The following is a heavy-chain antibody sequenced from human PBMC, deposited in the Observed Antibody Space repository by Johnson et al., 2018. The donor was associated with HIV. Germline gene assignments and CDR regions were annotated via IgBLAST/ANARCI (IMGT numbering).Heavy chain of an antibody. J-gene: IGHJ3*02. V-gene: IGHV3-30*19. CDR2: IKQEGSEK. CDR1: GFTFSSYG. D-gene: IGHD6-13*01. CDR3: ARATDQRLVAFDI. Sequence: QVQLVESGGGVVQPGRSLRLSCAASGFTFSSYGMHWVRQAAGKGMEWVGNIKQEGSEKYYADSVTGRFTISRDNSKNTLYLQITSLRAEDTDVYYCARATDQRLVAFDIWGQGTMVTVSS.